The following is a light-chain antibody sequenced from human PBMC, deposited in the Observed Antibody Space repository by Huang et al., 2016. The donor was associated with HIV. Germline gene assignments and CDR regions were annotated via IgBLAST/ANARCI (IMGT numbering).Light chain of an antibody. V-gene: IGKV3-20*01. CDR3: QQYGSSPPT. J-gene: IGKJ1*01. CDR1: QSISSSY. CDR2: GAS. Sequence: IVLTQSPGTLSLSPGERATRSCRASQSISSSYLAWYHQHPGQAPRLVIDGASSRVSGIPDRFSGSGSGTDFTLTISRLEPEDFAVYYCQQYGSSPPTFGQGTKVEIK.